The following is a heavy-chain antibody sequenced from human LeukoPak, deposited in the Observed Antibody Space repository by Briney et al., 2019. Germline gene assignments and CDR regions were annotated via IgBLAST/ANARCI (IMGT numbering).Heavy chain of an antibody. V-gene: IGHV3-23*01. Sequence: PGGSLRLSCASSGFTFSTYAMSWVRRAPGKGLERVSGISGSGGVTYSPDSVKGRFTISRDNSKNTLYLQMNSLRAEDTAVYYCAKAGGYCSGTSCPPDYWGQGTLVAVSS. CDR1: GFTFSTYA. D-gene: IGHD2-2*01. CDR3: AKAGGYCSGTSCPPDY. CDR2: ISGSGGVT. J-gene: IGHJ4*02.